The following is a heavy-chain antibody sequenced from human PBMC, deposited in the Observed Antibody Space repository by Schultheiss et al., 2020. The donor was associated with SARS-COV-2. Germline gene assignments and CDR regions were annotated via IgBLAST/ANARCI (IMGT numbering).Heavy chain of an antibody. V-gene: IGHV3-30*03. CDR3: ARVWYSSGWYWFDY. Sequence: GGSLRLSCAASGFTFSSYGMHWVRQAPGKGLEWVAVISYDGSNKYYADSVKGRFTISRDNSKNTLYLQMNSLRAEDTAVYYCARVWYSSGWYWFDYWGQGTLVTVSS. CDR1: GFTFSSYG. CDR2: ISYDGSNK. J-gene: IGHJ4*02. D-gene: IGHD6-19*01.